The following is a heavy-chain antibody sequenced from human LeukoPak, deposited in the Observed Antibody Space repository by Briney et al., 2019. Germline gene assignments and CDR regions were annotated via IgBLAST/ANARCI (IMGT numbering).Heavy chain of an antibody. Sequence: SETLSLTCTVSGGSVSSDSYYWGWIRQSPGKGLEWIGVINYSGSASYNPSLKSRLDISLDTSKNQFSLKLSSVTAADTAVYYCAREAGIAVAGRYFDYWGQGTLVTVSS. CDR2: INYSGSA. D-gene: IGHD6-19*01. CDR1: GGSVSSDSYY. CDR3: AREAGIAVAGRYFDY. J-gene: IGHJ4*02. V-gene: IGHV4-39*07.